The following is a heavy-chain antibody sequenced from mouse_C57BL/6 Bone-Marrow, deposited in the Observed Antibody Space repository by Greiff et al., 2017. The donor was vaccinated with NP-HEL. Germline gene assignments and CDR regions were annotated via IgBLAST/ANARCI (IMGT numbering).Heavy chain of an antibody. CDR3: ARHYGSPYAMDY. D-gene: IGHD1-1*01. CDR1: GFTFSSYG. V-gene: IGHV5-6*01. Sequence: EVKLMESGGDLVKPGGSLKLSCAASGFTFSSYGMSWVRQTPDKRLEWVATISSGGSYTYYPDNVKGRFTISRDNAKNTLYLQMSSLKSEDTAMYYCARHYGSPYAMDYWGQGTSVTVSS. J-gene: IGHJ4*01. CDR2: ISSGGSYT.